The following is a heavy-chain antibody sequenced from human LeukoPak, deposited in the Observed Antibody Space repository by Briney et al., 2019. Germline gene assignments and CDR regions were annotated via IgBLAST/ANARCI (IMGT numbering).Heavy chain of an antibody. D-gene: IGHD1-7*01. CDR1: GFTFSTYA. Sequence: GGSLRLSCAASGFTFSTYAMSWVRQASGKGLEWVSTISGSGDSTFYADSVKGRFTISRDISKNTLYMQMNSLRDKDTAVYYCAKVATGTTGYFGYWGQGTLVTVSS. J-gene: IGHJ4*02. V-gene: IGHV3-23*01. CDR2: ISGSGDST. CDR3: AKVATGTTGYFGY.